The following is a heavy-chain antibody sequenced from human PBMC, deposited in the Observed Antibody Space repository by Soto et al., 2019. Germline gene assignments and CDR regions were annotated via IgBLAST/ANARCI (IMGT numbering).Heavy chain of an antibody. Sequence: ASVKVSCKASGYTFTSYDINWVRQATGQGLEWMGWMNPNSGNTGYAQKFQGRVTMTRNTSISTAYMELSSLRSEDTAVYYCARGRGYRYGYGMDVWGQGTTVTVSS. D-gene: IGHD5-18*01. CDR3: ARGRGYRYGYGMDV. J-gene: IGHJ6*02. V-gene: IGHV1-8*01. CDR2: MNPNSGNT. CDR1: GYTFTSYD.